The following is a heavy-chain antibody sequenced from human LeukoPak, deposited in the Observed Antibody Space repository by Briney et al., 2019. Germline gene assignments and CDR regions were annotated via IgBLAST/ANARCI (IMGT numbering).Heavy chain of an antibody. V-gene: IGHV1-18*01. Sequence: EASVKVSCKASGYTFTSYGISWVRQAPVQGLEWMGWICAYNGNTNYAQKLQGRVTMTTDTSTSTAYMELRSLRSDDTAVYYCARVMGIYDSSGYSGYWGQGTLVTVSS. CDR1: GYTFTSYG. CDR3: ARVMGIYDSSGYSGY. D-gene: IGHD3-22*01. CDR2: ICAYNGNT. J-gene: IGHJ4*02.